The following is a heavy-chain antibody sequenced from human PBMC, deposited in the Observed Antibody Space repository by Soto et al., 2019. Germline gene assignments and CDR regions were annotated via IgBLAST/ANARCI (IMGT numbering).Heavy chain of an antibody. Sequence: EVELLESGGGLVQPEGSLRLACAASGFTFSTYAMGWVRQAPGKGLEWVSVVSSGGGTHYADSVKGRFTVSTDNSKNPLSLQMNSLRADDTAVYYCAKRRGAGGHFDYWDQGALVTVSS. J-gene: IGHJ4*02. D-gene: IGHD2-15*01. CDR1: GFTFSTYA. V-gene: IGHV3-23*01. CDR3: AKRRGAGGHFDY. CDR2: VSSGGGT.